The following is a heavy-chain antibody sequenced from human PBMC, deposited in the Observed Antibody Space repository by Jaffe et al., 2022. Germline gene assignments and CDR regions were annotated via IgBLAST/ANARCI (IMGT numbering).Heavy chain of an antibody. CDR2: INPSGGST. CDR3: ARDGEWELHKSSSTEYFQH. D-gene: IGHD1-26*01. CDR1: GYTFTSYY. J-gene: IGHJ1*01. Sequence: QVQLVQSGAEVKKPGASVKVSCKASGYTFTSYYMHWVRQAPGQGLEWMGIINPSGGSTSYAQKFQGRVTMTRDTSTSTVYMELSSLRSEDTAVYYCARDGEWELHKSSSTEYFQHWGQGTLVTVSS. V-gene: IGHV1-46*01.